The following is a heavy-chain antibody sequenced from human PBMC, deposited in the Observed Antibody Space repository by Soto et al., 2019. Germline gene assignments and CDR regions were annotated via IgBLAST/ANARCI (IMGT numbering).Heavy chain of an antibody. CDR2: ISGSGGST. CDR3: AKSGTYYYDSSGYWGY. V-gene: IGHV3-23*01. J-gene: IGHJ4*02. D-gene: IGHD3-22*01. CDR1: GFTFSSYA. Sequence: EVQLLESGGGLVQPGGSLRLSCAASGFTFSSYAMSWVRQAPGKGLEWVSAISGSGGSTYYADSVKGLFTISRDNSKNTLYLQMNSLRAEDTAVYYCAKSGTYYYDSSGYWGYWGQGTLVTVSS.